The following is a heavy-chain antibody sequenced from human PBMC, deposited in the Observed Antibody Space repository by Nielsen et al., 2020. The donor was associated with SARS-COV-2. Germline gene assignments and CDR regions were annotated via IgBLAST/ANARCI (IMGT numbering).Heavy chain of an antibody. CDR1: GFTFGSYA. D-gene: IGHD6-19*01. CDR3: AKNDGAEQWLVLAYYYYGMDV. Sequence: GESLKISCAASGFTFGSYAMSWVRQAPGKGLEWVSVISGSGAYTYYADSVKGRFTISRDNSKNTLYLQMNSLRADDTAEYYCAKNDGAEQWLVLAYYYYGMDVWGPGTTVTVSS. J-gene: IGHJ6*02. V-gene: IGHV3-23*01. CDR2: ISGSGAYT.